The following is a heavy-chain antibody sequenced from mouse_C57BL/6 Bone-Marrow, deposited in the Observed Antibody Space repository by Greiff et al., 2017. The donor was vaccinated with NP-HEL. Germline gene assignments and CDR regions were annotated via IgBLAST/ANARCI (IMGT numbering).Heavy chain of an antibody. D-gene: IGHD1-1*01. CDR1: GFTFNTYA. J-gene: IGHJ4*01. Sequence: DVMLVESGGGLVQPKGSLKLSCAASGFTFNTYAMHWVRQAPGQGLEWVARISSKSSNYATYYADSVKDRFTISRADSQSMLYLHMNNLKTENTAMSYYVREPTTARDYAMYHWGQGTSVTVSS. V-gene: IGHV10-3*01. CDR3: VREPTTARDYAMYH. CDR2: ISSKSSNYAT.